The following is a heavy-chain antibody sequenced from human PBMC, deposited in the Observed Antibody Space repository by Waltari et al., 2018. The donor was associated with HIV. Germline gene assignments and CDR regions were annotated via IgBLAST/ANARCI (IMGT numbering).Heavy chain of an antibody. J-gene: IGHJ5*02. CDR2: IYHSGST. V-gene: IGHV4-4*02. Sequence: ELSPGLVKPSGTLSLTCAVSGGSIRSSNWWSWVRQPPGKGLEWIGEIYHSGSTNYNPSLKSRVTISVDKSKNQFSLKLSSVTAADTAVYYCARDPPSYYDSSGETWGQGTLVTVSS. CDR3: ARDPPSYYDSSGET. D-gene: IGHD3-22*01. CDR1: GGSIRSSNW.